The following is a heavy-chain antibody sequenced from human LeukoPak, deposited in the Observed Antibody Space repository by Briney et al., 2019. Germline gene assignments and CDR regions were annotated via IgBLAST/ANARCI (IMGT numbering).Heavy chain of an antibody. CDR2: IYYSGST. CDR1: GGSISSYY. D-gene: IGHD6-13*01. Sequence: PSQTLSLTCTVSGGSISSYYWSWIRQPPGTGLEWNGYIYYSGSTNYNPSLKSRVTISVDTSKNQFSLKLSSVTAADTAVYYCARGHSYSSSWYNANCPDLWGRGTLVTVSS. V-gene: IGHV4-59*01. J-gene: IGHJ2*01. CDR3: ARGHSYSSSWYNANCPDL.